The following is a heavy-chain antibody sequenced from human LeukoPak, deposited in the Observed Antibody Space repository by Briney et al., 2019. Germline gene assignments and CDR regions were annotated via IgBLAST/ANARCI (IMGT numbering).Heavy chain of an antibody. CDR3: AREYILLWQHLVGVFDY. CDR1: GDSVSSNSAA. D-gene: IGHD6-13*01. Sequence: SQTLSLTCAISGDSVSSNSAAWNWIRQSPSRGLEWLGRTYYRSKWYNDYATSVKSRITINPATSKNQFSLQMNSVTPEDTAVYYCAREYILLWQHLVGVFDYWGQGTPVTVSS. V-gene: IGHV6-1*01. J-gene: IGHJ4*02. CDR2: TYYRSKWYN.